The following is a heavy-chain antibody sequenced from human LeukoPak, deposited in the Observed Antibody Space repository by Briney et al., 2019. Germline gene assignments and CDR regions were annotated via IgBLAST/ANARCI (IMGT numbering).Heavy chain of an antibody. CDR1: GFTFSSSA. D-gene: IGHD5-12*01. CDR2: ISGSGSGGST. CDR3: ARSKGGGYSGYDPYYYYYMDV. Sequence: GGSLRLSCAASGFTFSSSAMSWVRQAPGKGLEWVSNISGSGSGGSTYYADSVKGRFTISRDNSKNTLYLQMNSLRAEDTAVYYCARSKGGGYSGYDPYYYYYMDVWGKGTTVTISS. V-gene: IGHV3-23*01. J-gene: IGHJ6*03.